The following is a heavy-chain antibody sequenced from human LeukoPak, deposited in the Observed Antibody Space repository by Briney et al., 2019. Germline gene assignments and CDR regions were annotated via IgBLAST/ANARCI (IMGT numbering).Heavy chain of an antibody. V-gene: IGHV3-30*04. CDR3: ARLLYCSGGSCNELDY. J-gene: IGHJ4*02. CDR2: ISYDGSNK. CDR1: GFTFSSYA. D-gene: IGHD2-15*01. Sequence: GESLRLSCAASGFTFSSYAMHWVRQAPGKGLEWVAVISYDGSNKYYADSVKGRFTISRDNSKNTLYLQMNSLRAEDTAVYYCARLLYCSGGSCNELDYWGQGTLVTVSS.